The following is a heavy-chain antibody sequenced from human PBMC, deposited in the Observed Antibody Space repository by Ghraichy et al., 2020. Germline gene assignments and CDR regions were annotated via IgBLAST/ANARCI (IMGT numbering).Heavy chain of an antibody. CDR1: GFNLGVYT. Sequence: GSLNISCATSGFNLGVYTMNWLRWAPNRGLEWVASISSDSVYIYYGASVRGRFTISRDNAVKSIYLQMNSLRVDDTAMYYCVRADGSGSFYYWGQGTLVTVSS. CDR2: ISSDSVYI. V-gene: IGHV3-21*01. CDR3: VRADGSGSFYY. J-gene: IGHJ4*02. D-gene: IGHD3-10*01.